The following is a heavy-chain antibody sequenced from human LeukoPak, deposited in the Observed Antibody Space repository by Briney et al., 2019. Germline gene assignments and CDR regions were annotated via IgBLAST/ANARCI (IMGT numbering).Heavy chain of an antibody. CDR3: AATIVGTNPYHDGFDI. CDR1: GVSITSTSYY. J-gene: IGHJ3*02. D-gene: IGHD1-26*01. Sequence: PSETLSLTCSVSGVSITSTSYYWGWVRQPPGKGLESIGSIFYTGDTYYNPSLKSRVTVSVDTSKNQFSLKVRSLTAADTAVYYCAATIVGTNPYHDGFDIWGQGTVVTVSS. V-gene: IGHV4-39*07. CDR2: IFYTGDT.